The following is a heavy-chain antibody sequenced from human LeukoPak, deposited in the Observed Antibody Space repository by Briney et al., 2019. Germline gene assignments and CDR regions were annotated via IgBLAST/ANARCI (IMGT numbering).Heavy chain of an antibody. CDR2: FDPEDGET. Sequence: ASVKVSRKVSGYTLTELSMHWVRQAPGKGLEWMGGFDPEDGETIYAQKFQGRVTMTEDTSTDTAYMELSSLRSEDTAVYYCATGDDSSGHPLDYWGQGTLVTVSS. J-gene: IGHJ4*02. D-gene: IGHD3-22*01. CDR1: GYTLTELS. V-gene: IGHV1-24*01. CDR3: ATGDDSSGHPLDY.